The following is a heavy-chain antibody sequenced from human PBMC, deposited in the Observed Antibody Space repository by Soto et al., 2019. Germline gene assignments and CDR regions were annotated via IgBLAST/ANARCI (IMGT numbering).Heavy chain of an antibody. J-gene: IGHJ6*02. CDR1: GYSFTSYW. CDR2: IYPGDSDT. V-gene: IGHV5-51*01. CDR3: ARRQGEAVAGYYYYGMDV. Sequence: LKISCKGSGYSFTSYWIGWVRQMPGKGLEWMGIIYPGDSDTRYSPSFQGQVTISADKSISTAYLQWSSLKASDTAMYYCARRQGEAVAGYYYYGMDVWGQGTTVTVSS. D-gene: IGHD6-19*01.